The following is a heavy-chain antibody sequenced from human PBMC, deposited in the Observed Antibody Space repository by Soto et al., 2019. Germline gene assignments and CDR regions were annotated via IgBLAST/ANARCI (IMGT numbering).Heavy chain of an antibody. J-gene: IGHJ5*02. CDR1: GDSINSGDFF. D-gene: IGHD1-1*01. CDR3: ARARARDRNRTFHP. CDR2: IHHTGHT. V-gene: IGHV4-30-4*01. Sequence: KPSENLSLTCAVSGDSINSGDFFWSWIRQLPGGGLEWIGSIHHTGHTYYTPSLKSRVAIRVDTTRNQFYLKMLSVTAADTAVYFCARARARDRNRTFHPCGQRPLVTVFS.